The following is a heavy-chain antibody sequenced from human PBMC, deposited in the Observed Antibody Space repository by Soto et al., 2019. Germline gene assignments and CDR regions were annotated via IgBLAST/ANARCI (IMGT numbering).Heavy chain of an antibody. J-gene: IGHJ5*02. CDR3: AKDRSSAGTTVRFDP. V-gene: IGHV3-23*01. Sequence: EVQLLESGGGLVQPGGSLRLSCAASGFTYSGYAMSWVSQAPGRGLEWVSSISASGGNTYYADSVKGRFTISRDNSKNTLYLHMNSLSVEDTAIYYCAKDRSSAGTTVRFDPWGQGTLVTVSS. CDR1: GFTYSGYA. D-gene: IGHD1-1*01. CDR2: ISASGGNT.